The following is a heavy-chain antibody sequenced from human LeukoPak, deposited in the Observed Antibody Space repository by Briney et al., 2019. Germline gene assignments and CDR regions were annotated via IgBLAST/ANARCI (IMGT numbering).Heavy chain of an antibody. V-gene: IGHV1-46*01. D-gene: IGHD4-17*01. CDR2: INPSGGST. CDR1: GYTFTSYY. CDR3: ARARAPVTRISSFDI. J-gene: IGHJ3*02. Sequence: PGASVKVSCKASGYTFTSYYMHWVRQAPGQGLEWMGIINPSGGSTSYAQKFQGRVTMTRDMSTSTVYMELSSLRSEDTAVYYCARARAPVTRISSFDIWGQGTMVTVSS.